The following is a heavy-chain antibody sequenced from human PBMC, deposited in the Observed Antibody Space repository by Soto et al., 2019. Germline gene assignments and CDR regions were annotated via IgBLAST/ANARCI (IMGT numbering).Heavy chain of an antibody. Sequence: QVQLVQSGPEVKKPGASVKVSCKASAYTFTTYGISWVRQAPGQGLEWMGWISGYNGQTNYPQKFRGRVTLTTATSTSTAYMELRSLRSDDTAMYYCARDNRKELWVEGLNAMDVWGQGTTVTVSS. CDR3: ARDNRKELWVEGLNAMDV. J-gene: IGHJ6*02. V-gene: IGHV1-18*04. D-gene: IGHD3-10*01. CDR1: AYTFTTYG. CDR2: ISGYNGQT.